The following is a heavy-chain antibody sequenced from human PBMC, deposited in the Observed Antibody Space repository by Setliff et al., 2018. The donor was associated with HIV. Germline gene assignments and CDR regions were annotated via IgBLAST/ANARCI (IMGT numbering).Heavy chain of an antibody. J-gene: IGHJ6*02. V-gene: IGHV4-61*02. CDR1: GGSISSGTYY. CDR3: ARENGRTNYYYYYGMDV. CDR2: IYTSGST. Sequence: SETLSLTCTVSGGSISSGTYYWSWVRQPAGKGLEWIGRIYTSGSTNYNPSLKSRVTISLDTSKNQFSLKLSSVTAADTAVYYCARENGRTNYYYYYGMDVWGQGTTVT.